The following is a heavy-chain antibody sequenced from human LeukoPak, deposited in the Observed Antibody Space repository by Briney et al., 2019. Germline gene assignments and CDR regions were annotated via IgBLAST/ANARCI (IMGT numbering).Heavy chain of an antibody. J-gene: IGHJ5*02. Sequence: ASVTVSFTASGYTFTAYSMYWVRQAPGQGLEWMGWINPNSGGTNYAQKFQGRVTMTRATSISTAYVELTRLRSDATAVYYCARDPRIDYSSSWYYCDPWGEGTLVSVSS. CDR2: INPNSGGT. CDR1: GYTFTAYS. CDR3: ARDPRIDYSSSWYYCDP. D-gene: IGHD6-13*01. V-gene: IGHV1-2*02.